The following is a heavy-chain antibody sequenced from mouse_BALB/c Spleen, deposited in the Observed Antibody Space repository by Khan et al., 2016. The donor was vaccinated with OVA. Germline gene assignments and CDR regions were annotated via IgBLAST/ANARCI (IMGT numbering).Heavy chain of an antibody. Sequence: QVQLQQSGPELVRPGVSVKISCKGSGYTFTDYAIYWVKQSHAKSLERIGLISTYSGNTNYNQQFKGKATMTVDKASSTAYMELARCTSEDSAIYYCARPAYDGYYDYWGQGTALTVSS. CDR2: ISTYSGNT. V-gene: IGHV1S137*01. CDR1: GYTFTDYA. J-gene: IGHJ2*01. D-gene: IGHD2-3*01. CDR3: ARPAYDGYYDY.